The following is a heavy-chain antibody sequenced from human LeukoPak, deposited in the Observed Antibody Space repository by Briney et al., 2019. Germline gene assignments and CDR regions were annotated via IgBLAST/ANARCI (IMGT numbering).Heavy chain of an antibody. CDR2: FYWDDDK. D-gene: IGHD3-3*01. CDR1: GFSRSTSGVG. J-gene: IGHJ3*02. CDR3: AHFGYYDFWSGYSDDAFDI. V-gene: IGHV2-5*02. Sequence: SGPTLVKPPQTLTLTCTFSGFSRSTSGVGVGWIRQPPGKALEWLALFYWDDDKRYSPSLKSRLTITKDTSNNQVVLTMTNMDPVDTATYYCAHFGYYDFWSGYSDDAFDIWGQGTMVTVSS.